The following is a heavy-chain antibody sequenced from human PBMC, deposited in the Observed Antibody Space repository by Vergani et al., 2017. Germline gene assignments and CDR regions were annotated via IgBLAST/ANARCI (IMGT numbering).Heavy chain of an antibody. V-gene: IGHV1-69*01. CDR3: AREGNYYDSTGFGPGGSFD. D-gene: IGHD3-22*01. CDR1: GGTFSSYA. Sequence: QVQLVQSGAEVKKPGSSVKVSCKASGGTFSSYAISWVRQAPGQGLEWMGGIIPIFGTANYAQKFQGRVTITADESTSTAYMELSSLRYEDTAVYYCAREGNYYDSTGFGPGGSFDWGPGTLVTVSS. CDR2: IIPIFGTA. J-gene: IGHJ4*02.